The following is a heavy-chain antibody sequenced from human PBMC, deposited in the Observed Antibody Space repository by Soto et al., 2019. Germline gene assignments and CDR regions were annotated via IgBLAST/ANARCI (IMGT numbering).Heavy chain of an antibody. CDR2: ISYDGSNK. CDR3: ARDRDYDSSVLDY. D-gene: IGHD3-22*01. V-gene: IGHV3-30-3*01. Sequence: QVQLVESGGGVVQPGGSLRLSCAASGLTFSSYAMHWVRQAPGKGLEWVAVISYDGSNKYYADSVKGRFTISRDNSKNTLYLQMNSLRAEDTAVYYCARDRDYDSSVLDYWGQGTLVTVSS. CDR1: GLTFSSYA. J-gene: IGHJ4*02.